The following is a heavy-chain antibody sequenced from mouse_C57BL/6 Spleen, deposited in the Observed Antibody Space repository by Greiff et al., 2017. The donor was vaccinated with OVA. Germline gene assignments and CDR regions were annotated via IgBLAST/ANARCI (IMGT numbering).Heavy chain of an antibody. J-gene: IGHJ4*01. V-gene: IGHV1-53*01. CDR3: ARERGGPYDYDYYAMDY. CDR1: GYTFTSYW. CDR2: INPSNGGT. D-gene: IGHD2-4*01. Sequence: QVQLQQPGTELVKPGASVKLSCKASGYTFTSYWMHWVKQRPGQGLEWIGNINPSNGGTNYNEKFKSKATLTVDKSSSTAYMQLSSLTSEDSAVYYCARERGGPYDYDYYAMDYWGQGTSVTVSS.